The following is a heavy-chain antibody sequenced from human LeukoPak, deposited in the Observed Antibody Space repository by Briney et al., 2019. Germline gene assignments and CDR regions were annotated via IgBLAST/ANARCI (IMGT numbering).Heavy chain of an antibody. CDR2: IIPIFGIA. Sequence: SVKVSCKASGGTFSSYVISWVRQAPGQGLEWMGRIIPIFGIANYAQKFQGGVTITADKSTSTAYMELSSLRSEDTAVYYCARDRCSSTSCYQNWFDPWGQGTLVTVSS. CDR3: ARDRCSSTSCYQNWFDP. CDR1: GGTFSSYV. D-gene: IGHD2-2*01. J-gene: IGHJ5*02. V-gene: IGHV1-69*04.